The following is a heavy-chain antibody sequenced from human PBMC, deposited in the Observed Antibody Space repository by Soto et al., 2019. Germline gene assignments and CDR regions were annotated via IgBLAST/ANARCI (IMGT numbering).Heavy chain of an antibody. V-gene: IGHV3-23*01. CDR1: GFTFSTYA. CDR3: AHPRGYGVFDAYDI. Sequence: LRLSCVASGFTFSTYAMSWVRQAPGKGLEWVSALTPSGGETYYADSVKGRFTISRDNSMNALYLQMNSLRIEDTAVYYCAHPRGYGVFDAYDIWGQGTMVTVS. D-gene: IGHD4-17*01. J-gene: IGHJ3*02. CDR2: LTPSGGET.